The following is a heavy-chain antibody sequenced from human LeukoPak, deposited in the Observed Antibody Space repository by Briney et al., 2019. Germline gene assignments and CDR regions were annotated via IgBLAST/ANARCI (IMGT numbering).Heavy chain of an antibody. CDR2: IRGSGDIT. Sequence: GGPLRLSCAASGLTFSSYGMSWVRQAPGKGLEWVSGIRGSGDITFYADSVKGRFTISRDNSKSTLYIQMNSLRAEDTAVYYCARAKPKNMVRGLIMRRESRYYFDYWGQGTLITVSS. V-gene: IGHV3-23*01. CDR1: GLTFSSYG. CDR3: ARAKPKNMVRGLIMRRESRYYFDY. J-gene: IGHJ4*02. D-gene: IGHD3-10*01.